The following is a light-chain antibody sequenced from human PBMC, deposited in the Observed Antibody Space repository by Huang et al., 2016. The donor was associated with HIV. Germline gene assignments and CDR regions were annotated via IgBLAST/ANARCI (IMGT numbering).Light chain of an antibody. CDR3: QQTYSTPLT. CDR2: AAS. V-gene: IGKV1-39*01. J-gene: IGKJ3*01. CDR1: QSISSY. Sequence: DIQMTQSPSSLSASVGDRVTITCRASQSISSYLNWYQQKQGKAPNLLIFAASSLQSGVPSRFSGSGSGTDFTLTINSLQPEDFATYYCQQTYSTPLTFGPGTKVDIK.